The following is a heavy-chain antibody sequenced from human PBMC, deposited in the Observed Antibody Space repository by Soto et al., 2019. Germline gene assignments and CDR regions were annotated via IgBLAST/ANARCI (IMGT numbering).Heavy chain of an antibody. Sequence: VGSLRLSCAASGFTVSSNYMSWVRQAPGKGLEWVSVIYSGGSTYYADSVKGRFTISRDNSKNTLYLQMNSLRAEDTAVYYCARDPRYCSGGSCSGDYWGQGTLVTVSS. CDR1: GFTVSSNY. D-gene: IGHD2-15*01. J-gene: IGHJ4*02. CDR3: ARDPRYCSGGSCSGDY. CDR2: IYSGGST. V-gene: IGHV3-53*01.